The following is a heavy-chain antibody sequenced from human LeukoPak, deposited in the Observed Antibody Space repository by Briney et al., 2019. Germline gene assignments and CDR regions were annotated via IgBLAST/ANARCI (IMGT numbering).Heavy chain of an antibody. V-gene: IGHV4-61*02. J-gene: IGHJ5*02. D-gene: IGHD3-3*01. CDR1: GGSISSGSYY. CDR3: ARVWDLWSGYGWFDP. Sequence: PSQTLSLTCTVSGGSISSGSYYWSWIRQPAGKGLEWIGRIYTSGRPNYNPSLKSRVTISVDTSKNQFSLKLSSVTAADTAVYYCARVWDLWSGYGWFDPWGQGTLVTVSS. CDR2: IYTSGRP.